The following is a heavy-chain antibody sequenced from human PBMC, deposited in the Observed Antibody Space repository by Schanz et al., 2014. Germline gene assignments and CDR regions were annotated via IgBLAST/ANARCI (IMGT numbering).Heavy chain of an antibody. CDR1: GFTFSTYW. V-gene: IGHV3-7*01. D-gene: IGHD2-8*02. CDR3: ARDSRYCTGVDYKGDAFDL. CDR2: IKQDERER. Sequence: EVQLVESGGGLVQPGGSLRLSCAASGFTFSTYWMSWVRQAPGKGLEWVANIKQDERERSYVDSVKGRFTISRDNAKNSLYLQLNSLTAEHTDVYHCARDSRYCTGVDYKGDAFDLWGQGTLVTVSS. J-gene: IGHJ3*01.